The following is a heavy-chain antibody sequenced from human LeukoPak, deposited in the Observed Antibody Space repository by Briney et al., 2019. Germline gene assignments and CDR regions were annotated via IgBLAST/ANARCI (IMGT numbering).Heavy chain of an antibody. J-gene: IGHJ4*02. D-gene: IGHD2-2*01. CDR1: GFTFSSYS. CDR3: AREPTPSYCASTSCSIDY. V-gene: IGHV3-48*01. CDR2: ISTSSNTI. Sequence: GGSLRLSCAASGFTFSSYSMNWVRQAPGKGLEWVSYISTSSNTIYYADSVKGRFTISRDNAKNSLYLQMNSLRAEDTAVYYCAREPTPSYCASTSCSIDYWGQGTLVTVSS.